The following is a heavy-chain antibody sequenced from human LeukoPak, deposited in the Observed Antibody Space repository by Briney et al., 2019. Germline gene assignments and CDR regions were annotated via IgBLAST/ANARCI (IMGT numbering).Heavy chain of an antibody. CDR1: GGSISTYY. CDR3: ARHPSAVAGKTFDC. V-gene: IGHV4-59*08. J-gene: IGHJ4*02. CDR2: TYYSGSSS. D-gene: IGHD6-19*01. Sequence: SETLSLTCTVSGGSISTYYWSLIRQSPGKGLEWIASTYYSGSSSYYNPSLKSRVTISADMSKNQLSLKLTSVTAADTAVYFCARHPSAVAGKTFDCWGQGTLVTVSS.